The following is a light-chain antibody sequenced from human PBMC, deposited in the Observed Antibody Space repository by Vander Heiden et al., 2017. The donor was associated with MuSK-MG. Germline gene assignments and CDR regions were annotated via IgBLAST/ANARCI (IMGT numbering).Light chain of an antibody. V-gene: IGLV2-14*01. CDR3: SSYTSSSTLYV. CDR2: EVS. J-gene: IGLJ1*01. Sequence: QSALTQPASVSGSPGQSITICCTGTSSDVGSYNYVSWYQRRPGKAPKLMIYEVSNRPSGVSNRFSGSKSGNTASLTISGLQAEDEADYYCSSYTSSSTLYVFGTGTKVTVL. CDR1: SSDVGSYNY.